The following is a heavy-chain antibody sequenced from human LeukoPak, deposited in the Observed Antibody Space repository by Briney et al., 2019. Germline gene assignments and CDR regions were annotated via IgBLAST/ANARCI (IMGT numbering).Heavy chain of an antibody. CDR1: GGSISSYY. V-gene: IGHV4-59*01. Sequence: PSETLSLTCTVSGGSISSYYWSWIRQPPGKGLEWFGYIYYSGSTNYNPSLKSRVTISVDTSKNPFSLKLSSVTAEDTAVYYCARDRYYYDSSGYYFLFDYWGRGTLVTVSS. D-gene: IGHD3-22*01. CDR3: ARDRYYYDSSGYYFLFDY. J-gene: IGHJ4*02. CDR2: IYYSGST.